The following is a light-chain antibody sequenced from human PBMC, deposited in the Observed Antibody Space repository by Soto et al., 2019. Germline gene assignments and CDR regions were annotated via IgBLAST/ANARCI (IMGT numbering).Light chain of an antibody. Sequence: DIQMTQSPSSLSASVGDRITITCRASQSINNYLNWYQQKPGRAPNPLIYAASSLRSGVPSRFSGSGSGTDFTLTISSLQPEDFATYYCQQTYSTPPITFGQGTRLDIK. CDR2: AAS. V-gene: IGKV1-39*01. CDR3: QQTYSTPPIT. CDR1: QSINNY. J-gene: IGKJ5*01.